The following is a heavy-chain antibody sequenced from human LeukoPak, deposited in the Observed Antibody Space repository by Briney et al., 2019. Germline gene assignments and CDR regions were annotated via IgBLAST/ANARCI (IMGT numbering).Heavy chain of an antibody. D-gene: IGHD4-17*01. V-gene: IGHV4-59*08. J-gene: IGHJ5*02. CDR3: ARLSLRGNWFDP. Sequence: SETLSLTCTVSGGSITSYYWSWIRQPPGKGLEWIGYIYYSGRTNYKPSLKSRVTISVDTSKNQFSLKVSSVTAADTAVYYCARLSLRGNWFDPWGQGTLVTVSS. CDR1: GGSITSYY. CDR2: IYYSGRT.